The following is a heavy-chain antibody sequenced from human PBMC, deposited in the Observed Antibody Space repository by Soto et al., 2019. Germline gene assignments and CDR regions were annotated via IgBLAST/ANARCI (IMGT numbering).Heavy chain of an antibody. Sequence: QVQLVQSGAEVKKPGASVKVSCKASGYTFTDYGISWVRQAPGQGLEWMGWISPYTGDTKYPQRLQGRVTVTADTSTSTAYMELRSLKSDDTDVYYCEQTGGWNWFDPWGQGTLVSVSS. CDR3: EQTGGWNWFDP. CDR1: GYTFTDYG. J-gene: IGHJ5*02. V-gene: IGHV1-18*01. D-gene: IGHD6-19*01. CDR2: ISPYTGDT.